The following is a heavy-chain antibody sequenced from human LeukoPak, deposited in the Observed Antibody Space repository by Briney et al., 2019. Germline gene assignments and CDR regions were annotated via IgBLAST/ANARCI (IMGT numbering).Heavy chain of an antibody. CDR2: IYSGGST. J-gene: IGHJ3*02. V-gene: IGHV3-53*01. CDR3: ARDRITNAFDI. D-gene: IGHD1-1*01. CDR1: GFTVSSNY. Sequence: PTGGSLRLSCAASGFTVSSNYMSWVRQAPGKGLEWVSVIYSGGSTYYADSVKGRFTISRDNSKNTLYLQMNSLRAEDTAVYYCARDRITNAFDIWGQGTMVTVSS.